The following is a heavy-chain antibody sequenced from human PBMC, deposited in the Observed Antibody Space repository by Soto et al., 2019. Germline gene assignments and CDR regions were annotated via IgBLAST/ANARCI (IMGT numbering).Heavy chain of an antibody. D-gene: IGHD3-10*01. CDR2: IFVGDSDT. CDR3: ARLPSYGCPDS. Sequence: GESLKISCKGFGYIFRTYWSAWARQMPGKGLEWMGIIFVGDSDTRYSPSFKGKVTISADKSIDTAYFEWSSLKASDSAMYYCARLPSYGCPDSWGQGTLVTVSS. CDR1: GYIFRTYW. V-gene: IGHV5-51*01. J-gene: IGHJ5*01.